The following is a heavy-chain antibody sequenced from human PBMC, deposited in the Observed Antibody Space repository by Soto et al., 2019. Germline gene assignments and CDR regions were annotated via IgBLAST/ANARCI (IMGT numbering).Heavy chain of an antibody. Sequence: GGSLRLSCAASGFTFSSYAMSWVRQAPGKGLEWVSAISGSGGSTYYADSVKGRFTISRDNSKNTLYLQMNSLRAEDTAVYYCAKDRLRFLEWLFHDAFDIWGQGTMVTVSS. CDR3: AKDRLRFLEWLFHDAFDI. V-gene: IGHV3-23*01. J-gene: IGHJ3*02. CDR2: ISGSGGST. CDR1: GFTFSSYA. D-gene: IGHD3-3*01.